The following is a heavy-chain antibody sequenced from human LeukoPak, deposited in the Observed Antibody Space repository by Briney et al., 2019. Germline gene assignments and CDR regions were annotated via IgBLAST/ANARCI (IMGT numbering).Heavy chain of an antibody. CDR3: ARVSLGYCSSTSCYEFGYRRNNWFDP. CDR1: GRSFSGYY. D-gene: IGHD2-2*03. Sequence: PSETLSLTCAVYGRSFSGYYWSWIRQPPGKGLEWIGEINHSGSTNYNPSLKSRVTISVDTSKNQFSLKLSSVTAADTAVYYCARVSLGYCSSTSCYEFGYRRNNWFDPWGQGTLVTVSS. CDR2: INHSGST. V-gene: IGHV4-34*01. J-gene: IGHJ5*02.